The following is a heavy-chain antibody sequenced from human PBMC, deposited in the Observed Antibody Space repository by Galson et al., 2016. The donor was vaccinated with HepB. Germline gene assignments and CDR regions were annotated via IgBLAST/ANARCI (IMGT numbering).Heavy chain of an antibody. D-gene: IGHD2-2*01. Sequence: SLRLSCAASGFTFSGYAMHWFRQAPGKGLEWVAIIAYDGNWQNYADSVKGRFTISRDNSKNMLYLQMSSLRADDTAIYYCARGGPGVDKGFDYWGQGTLVTVSS. J-gene: IGHJ4*02. V-gene: IGHV3-30*04. CDR2: IAYDGNWQ. CDR3: ARGGPGVDKGFDY. CDR1: GFTFSGYA.